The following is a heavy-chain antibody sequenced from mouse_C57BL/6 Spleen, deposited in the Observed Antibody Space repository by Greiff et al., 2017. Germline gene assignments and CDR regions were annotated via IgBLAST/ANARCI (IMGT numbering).Heavy chain of an antibody. V-gene: IGHV1-69*01. CDR1: GYTFTSYW. CDR2: IDPSDSYT. J-gene: IGHJ2*01. Sequence: QVQLQQPGAELVMPGASVKLSCKASGYTFTSYWMHWVKQRPGQGLEWIGEIDPSDSYTNYNQKFKGKSTLTVDKSSSTAYMQLSILTSEYSAVYYCARRGLRSYFDYWGQGTTLTVSS. CDR3: ARRGLRSYFDY. D-gene: IGHD1-1*01.